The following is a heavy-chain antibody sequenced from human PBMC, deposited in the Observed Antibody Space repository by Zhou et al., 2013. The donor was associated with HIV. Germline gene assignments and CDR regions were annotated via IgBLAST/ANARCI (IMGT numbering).Heavy chain of an antibody. CDR2: INPSGGST. CDR3: ARASELRPIVVEEAFDI. Sequence: QVQLVQSGAEVKKPGASVKVSCKASGYTFTSYYMHWVRQAPGQGLEWMGIINPSGGSTSYAQKFQGRVTMTRDTSTSTVYMELSSLRSEDTAVYYCARASELRPIVVEEAFDIWGQGTRVTVSS. J-gene: IGHJ3*02. V-gene: IGHV1-46*01. CDR1: GYTFTSYY. D-gene: IGHD2-21*01.